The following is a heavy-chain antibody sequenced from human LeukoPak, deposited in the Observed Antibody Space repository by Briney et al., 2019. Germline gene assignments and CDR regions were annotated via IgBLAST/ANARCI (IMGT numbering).Heavy chain of an antibody. CDR2: VNRDGGST. V-gene: IGHV3-74*01. J-gene: IGHJ4*02. Sequence: TGGSLRLSCAASGFTFSNYWMHWVRQAPGKGLVWVSRVNRDGGSTGYADSVKGRFAISRDNAKNTLYLQMSGLRAEDTAVYYCARGFDSSVEDYWGQGTLVTVSS. CDR1: GFTFSNYW. CDR3: ARGFDSSVEDY. D-gene: IGHD3-22*01.